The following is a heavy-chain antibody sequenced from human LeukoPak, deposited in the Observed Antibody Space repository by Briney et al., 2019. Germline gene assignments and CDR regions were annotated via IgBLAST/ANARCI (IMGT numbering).Heavy chain of an antibody. CDR2: IYTSGST. CDR3: ARGREWELPDY. V-gene: IGHV4-59*10. CDR1: GGSFSGYY. J-gene: IGHJ4*02. Sequence: SETLSLTCAVYGGSFSGYYWSWIRQPAGKGLEWIGRIYTSGSTNYNPSLKSRVTMSVDTSKNQFSLKLSSVTAADTAVYYCARGREWELPDYWGQGTLVTVSS. D-gene: IGHD1-26*01.